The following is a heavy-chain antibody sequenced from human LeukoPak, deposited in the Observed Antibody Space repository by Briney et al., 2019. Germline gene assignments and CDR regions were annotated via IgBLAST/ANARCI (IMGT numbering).Heavy chain of an antibody. D-gene: IGHD3-3*01. J-gene: IGHJ4*02. CDR3: AKPLFDGFLECPIDY. CDR1: GFTFSSYA. Sequence: PGRSLRLSCAASGFTFSSYAMHWVRQAPGKGLEWVAVISYDGSNKYYADSVKGRFTISRDNSKNTLYLQMNSLRAEDTAVYYCAKPLFDGFLECPIDYWGQGTLVTVSS. V-gene: IGHV3-30-3*02. CDR2: ISYDGSNK.